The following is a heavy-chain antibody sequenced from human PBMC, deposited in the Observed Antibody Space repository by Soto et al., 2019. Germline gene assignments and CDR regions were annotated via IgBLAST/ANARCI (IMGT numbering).Heavy chain of an antibody. CDR1: GYTFTGYY. Sequence: ASVKVSCKASGYTFTGYYMHWVRQAPGQGLEWMGWINPNSGGTNYAQKFQGWVTMTRDTSISTAYMELSRLRSDDTAVYYCAREVLTLYYYGMHFRCQGTTVTCSS. V-gene: IGHV1-2*04. CDR2: INPNSGGT. CDR3: AREVLTLYYYGMHF. J-gene: IGHJ6*02. D-gene: IGHD2-21*02.